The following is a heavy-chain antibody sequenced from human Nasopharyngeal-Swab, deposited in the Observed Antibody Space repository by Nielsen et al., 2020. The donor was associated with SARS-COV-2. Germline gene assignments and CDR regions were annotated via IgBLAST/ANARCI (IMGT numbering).Heavy chain of an antibody. J-gene: IGHJ5*02. V-gene: IGHV4-4*07. Sequence: SETLSLTCTVSGGSISSYYWSWIRQPAGKGLEWIGRIYTSGSTNYKPSLKSRVTMSVDTSKSQFSLKVSSVTAADTAVYYCARESAVSARRRWFDPWGQGTLVTVSS. CDR3: ARESAVSARRRWFDP. CDR1: GGSISSYY. CDR2: IYTSGST. D-gene: IGHD6-6*01.